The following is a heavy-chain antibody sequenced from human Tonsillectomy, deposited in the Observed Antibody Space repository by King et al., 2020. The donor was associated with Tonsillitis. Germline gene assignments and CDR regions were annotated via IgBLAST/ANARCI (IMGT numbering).Heavy chain of an antibody. D-gene: IGHD3-16*01. J-gene: IGHJ5*01. V-gene: IGHV4-38-2*02. Sequence: VQLQESGPGLVSPSETLSLTCTVSGYSISSGYYWGWIRQPPGKGLEWIATLYHSGNTYYNPSLESRVTISRDTSKNQFSLMLTSVTAADTAVYYCASAPEYGNYVGWFDSWGQGTLVTVSS. CDR2: LYHSGNT. CDR1: GYSISSGYY. CDR3: ASAPEYGNYVGWFDS.